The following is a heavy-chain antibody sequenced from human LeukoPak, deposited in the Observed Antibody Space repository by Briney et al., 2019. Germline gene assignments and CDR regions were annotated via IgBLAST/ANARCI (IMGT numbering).Heavy chain of an antibody. D-gene: IGHD2-15*01. V-gene: IGHV1-2*02. CDR3: ATGDDIVVVVDTAAAYDY. Sequence: GASVKVSCKASGYTFTGYYMHWVRQAPGQGLEWMGWINPNSGGTNYAQKFQGRVTMTRDTSISTAYMELSRLRSDDTAVYYCATGDDIVVVVDTAAAYDYWGQGTLVTVSS. CDR2: INPNSGGT. CDR1: GYTFTGYY. J-gene: IGHJ4*02.